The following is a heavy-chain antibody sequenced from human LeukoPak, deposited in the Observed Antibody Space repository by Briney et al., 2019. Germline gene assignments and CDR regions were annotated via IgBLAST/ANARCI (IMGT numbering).Heavy chain of an antibody. V-gene: IGHV1-18*01. J-gene: IGHJ5*02. CDR2: ISANNGNT. D-gene: IGHD3-3*01. Sequence: GASVKVSCKASGGTFSSYAINWVRQAPGQGLEWMGWISANNGNTNYAQSLRGRVTMTTDTSTSTAYMELRSLTTDDTAVYYCARSNDFWSGHLKGYWFDPWGQGTLVTVSS. CDR1: GGTFSSYA. CDR3: ARSNDFWSGHLKGYWFDP.